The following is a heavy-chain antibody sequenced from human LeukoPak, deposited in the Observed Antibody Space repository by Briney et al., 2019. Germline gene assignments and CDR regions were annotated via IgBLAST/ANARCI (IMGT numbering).Heavy chain of an antibody. CDR1: GFTFSSYA. Sequence: WGSLRLSGAASGFTFSSYAMHWVRQVPGKGLEYVSAISSNGGSTYYANSVKGRFTISRDNSKNTLYLQMGSLRAEDTAVYYCARDLSGVTGYTYGRGIDYWGQGTLVTVSS. V-gene: IGHV3-64*01. CDR2: ISSNGGST. D-gene: IGHD5-18*01. J-gene: IGHJ4*02. CDR3: ARDLSGVTGYTYGRGIDY.